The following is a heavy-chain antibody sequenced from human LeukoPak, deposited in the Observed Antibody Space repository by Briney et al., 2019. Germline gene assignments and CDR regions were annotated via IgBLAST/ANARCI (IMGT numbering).Heavy chain of an antibody. D-gene: IGHD3-22*01. J-gene: IGHJ4*02. Sequence: GGSLRLSCAASGFTFSSYSVNWVRQAPGKGLEWVSSISSSSSYIYYADSVKGRFTISRDSAKNSLYLQMNSLRAEDTAVYYCARVYYDSSGFLDYWGQGTLVTVSS. CDR2: ISSSSSYI. CDR3: ARVYYDSSGFLDY. V-gene: IGHV3-21*01. CDR1: GFTFSSYS.